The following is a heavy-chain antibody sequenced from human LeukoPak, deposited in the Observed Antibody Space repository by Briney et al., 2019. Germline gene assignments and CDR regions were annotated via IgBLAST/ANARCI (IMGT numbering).Heavy chain of an antibody. CDR3: AKGGMWELLGENYYYYYYMDV. CDR1: GFTFSSYA. CDR2: ISGSGGST. J-gene: IGHJ6*03. Sequence: GGSLRLSCAASGFTFSSYAMSWVRQAPGKGLEWVSAISGSGGSTYYADSVKGRFTISRDNSKNTLYLQMNSLRAEDTAVYYCAKGGMWELLGENYYYYYYMDVWGKGTTVTVSS. V-gene: IGHV3-23*01. D-gene: IGHD1-26*01.